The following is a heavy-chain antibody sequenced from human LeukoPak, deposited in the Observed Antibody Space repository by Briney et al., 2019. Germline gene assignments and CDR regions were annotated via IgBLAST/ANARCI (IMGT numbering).Heavy chain of an antibody. CDR2: IYTSGST. CDR3: ARDDYYGSGTRSYWFDP. CDR1: GASISGSGYY. J-gene: IGHJ5*02. D-gene: IGHD3-10*01. Sequence: SETLSLTCTVSGASISGSGYYWSWIRQPAGKGLEWIGRIYTSGSTNYNPSLKSRVTMSVDTSKNQFSLKLSSVTAADTAVYYCARDDYYGSGTRSYWFDPWGQGTLVTVSS. V-gene: IGHV4-61*02.